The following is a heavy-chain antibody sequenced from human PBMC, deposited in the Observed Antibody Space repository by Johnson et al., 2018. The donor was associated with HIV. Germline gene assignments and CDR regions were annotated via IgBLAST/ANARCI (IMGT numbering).Heavy chain of an antibody. CDR1: GFTFSNYG. CDR2: ISYDGDNE. Sequence: QVQLVESGGGVVQPGRSLRLSCSASGFTFSNYGMQWVRQAPGKGLEWVAVISYDGDNEYYADSLRGRFTISRDNAENSLYLQLNSLRVEDTALYYWSRGFSSGYNDAFEIWGQGTVVTVSS. CDR3: SRGFSSGYNDAFEI. J-gene: IGHJ3*02. V-gene: IGHV3-30*03. D-gene: IGHD3-22*01.